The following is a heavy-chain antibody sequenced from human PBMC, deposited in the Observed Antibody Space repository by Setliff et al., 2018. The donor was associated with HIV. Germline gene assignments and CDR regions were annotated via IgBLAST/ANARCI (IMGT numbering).Heavy chain of an antibody. CDR1: GGSISSGGYY. J-gene: IGHJ4*02. CDR2: IYASGNT. V-gene: IGHV4-61*02. Sequence: SETLSLTCNVSGGSISSGGYYWNWIRQPAGKGLEWIGRIYASGNTNYNPSLKGRVTISIDTSKNQFSSRLTSVTAADTAIYYCARGGDSAKQGYWGQGALVTVSS. D-gene: IGHD6-25*01. CDR3: ARGGDSAKQGY.